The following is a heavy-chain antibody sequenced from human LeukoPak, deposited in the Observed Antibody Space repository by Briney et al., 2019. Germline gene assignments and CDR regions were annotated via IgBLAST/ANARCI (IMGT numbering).Heavy chain of an antibody. Sequence: GGSLRLSCAASGFTFSSYAMHWVRQAPGKGLEWVAVISYDGSNKYYADSVKGRFTISRDNSKNTLYLQMNSLRAEDTAVYYCARGAPGYSSSPPVGSFDYWGQGTLVTVSS. CDR1: GFTFSSYA. D-gene: IGHD6-13*01. CDR3: ARGAPGYSSSPPVGSFDY. CDR2: ISYDGSNK. J-gene: IGHJ4*02. V-gene: IGHV3-30-3*01.